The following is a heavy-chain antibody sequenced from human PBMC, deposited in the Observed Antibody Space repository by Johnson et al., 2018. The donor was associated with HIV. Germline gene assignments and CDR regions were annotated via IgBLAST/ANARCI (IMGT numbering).Heavy chain of an antibody. CDR1: GFAVSSNY. V-gene: IGHV3-66*01. CDR3: ATGDDDGF. Sequence: VQLVESGGGLVRPGGSLRLSCAASGFAVSSNYMNWVRQTPGKGLEWVSILYSAGSAYYADSVKGRFTISRDNSKNTLYLQMNSLRAEDTAFYYCATGDDDGFCGQGTMVTVSS. J-gene: IGHJ3*01. D-gene: IGHD5-12*01. CDR2: LYSAGSA.